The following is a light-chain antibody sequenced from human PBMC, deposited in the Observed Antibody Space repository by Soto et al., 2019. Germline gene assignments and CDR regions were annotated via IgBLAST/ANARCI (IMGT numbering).Light chain of an antibody. V-gene: IGKV3-20*01. Sequence: PAHVPLSPGEVATLSFRASQSVSNNYLSWYQQKPGQAPRLLIYGASNRATGIPDRFSGSGCGTDFTVTISRLEPEDFAVYYCKQYGSSGTFGQGTKVDIK. CDR1: QSVSNNY. CDR3: KQYGSSGT. J-gene: IGKJ1*01. CDR2: GAS.